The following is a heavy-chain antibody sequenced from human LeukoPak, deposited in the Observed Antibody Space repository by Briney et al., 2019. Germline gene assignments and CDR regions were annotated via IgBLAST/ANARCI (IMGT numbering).Heavy chain of an antibody. J-gene: IGHJ4*02. CDR3: ARGGGHGSGPITMVRGVIITPFDY. CDR1: GFTFSSYA. CDR2: ISYDGSNK. Sequence: GRSLRLSCAASGFTFSSYAMHWVRQAPGKALEWVAVISYDGSNKYYADSVKGRFTISRDNSKNTLYLQMNSLRAEDTAVYYCARGGGHGSGPITMVRGVIITPFDYWGQGTLVTVSS. V-gene: IGHV3-30*04. D-gene: IGHD3-10*01.